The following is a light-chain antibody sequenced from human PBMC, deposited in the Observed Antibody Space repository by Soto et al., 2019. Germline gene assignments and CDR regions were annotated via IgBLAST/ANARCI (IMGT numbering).Light chain of an antibody. CDR1: QSISSY. CDR3: QQSYSTLLYT. Sequence: DIQMTQSPSSLSASVGDRVTITCRASQSISSYLNWYQQKPGKAPKLLIYAASSLQSGVPSRFRGSGSGTDFTLTISSLQPEDFATYYCQQSYSTLLYTFGQETTLEIK. J-gene: IGKJ2*01. V-gene: IGKV1-39*01. CDR2: AAS.